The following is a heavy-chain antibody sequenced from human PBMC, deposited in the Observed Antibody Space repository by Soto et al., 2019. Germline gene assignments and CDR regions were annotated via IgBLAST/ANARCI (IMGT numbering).Heavy chain of an antibody. V-gene: IGHV3-7*05. D-gene: IGHD3-16*01. J-gene: IGHJ5*02. Sequence: EVQLVESGGGLVQPGGSLRLSCAASGFTFSIYNMTWVRQAPGKGLEWVATIKQDGSDTYYVDSVKGRFTISRDNAKNSVYLQMNSLPAKDTAVYFCARGGGIVWQDYGWFDPWGQGTLVTVSS. CDR3: ARGGGIVWQDYGWFDP. CDR1: GFTFSIYN. CDR2: IKQDGSDT.